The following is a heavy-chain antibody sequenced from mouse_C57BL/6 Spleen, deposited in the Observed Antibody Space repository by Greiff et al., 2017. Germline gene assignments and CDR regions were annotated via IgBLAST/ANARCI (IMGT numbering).Heavy chain of an antibody. D-gene: IGHD2-2*01. J-gene: IGHJ1*03. CDR1: GFTFTDYY. V-gene: IGHV7-4*01. CDR3: VKAVVTTRYFDV. Sequence: EVKLMESGGGLVQPGTSLRLSCAASGFTFTDYYMSWVRQPPGKAPAWLALIRNKANGYTTEYTASVKGRFTISRDNSQNILYLQMNTLRAEDSATYYCVKAVVTTRYFDVWGTGTTVTVSS. CDR2: IRNKANGYTT.